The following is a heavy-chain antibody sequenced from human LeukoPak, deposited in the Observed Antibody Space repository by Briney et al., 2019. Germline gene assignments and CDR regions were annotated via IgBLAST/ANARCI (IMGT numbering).Heavy chain of an antibody. CDR3: ATDFWSGTNIIDY. CDR1: GGSISNSGYY. Sequence: SETLSLTCTVSGGSISNSGYYWGWIRQPPGKGLEWIGSVYYSGKTNYNPSLKSRVTISVDTSKNQFSLKLSSVTAADTAVYYCATDFWSGTNIIDYWGQGTLVTVSS. V-gene: IGHV4-39*07. CDR2: VYYSGKT. D-gene: IGHD3-3*01. J-gene: IGHJ4*02.